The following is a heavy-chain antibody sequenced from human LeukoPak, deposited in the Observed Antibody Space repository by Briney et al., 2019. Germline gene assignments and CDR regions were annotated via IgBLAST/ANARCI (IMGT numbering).Heavy chain of an antibody. CDR3: ARSAGPVIVPAAIGASGYYYYMDV. D-gene: IGHD2-2*02. CDR1: GGTFSSYA. J-gene: IGHJ6*03. V-gene: IGHV1-69*05. Sequence: SVKVSCKAPGGTFSSYAISWVRQAPGQGLRWMGGIIPIFGTPNYAQNFQGRVTITTDESTSAAYMELSSLRSEGSAVYYCARSAGPVIVPAAIGASGYYYYMDVWDKGTTVTVSS. CDR2: IIPIFGTP.